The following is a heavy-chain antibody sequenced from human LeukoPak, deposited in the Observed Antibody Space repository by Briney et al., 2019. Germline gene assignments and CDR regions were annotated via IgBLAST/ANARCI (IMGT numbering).Heavy chain of an antibody. V-gene: IGHV4-39*07. J-gene: IGHJ6*03. CDR1: GGSINSSYYY. D-gene: IGHD1-1*01. Sequence: PSETLSLTCTVSGGSINSSYYYWGWIRQPPGKGLEWIGSIYHSGGTYYNPSLKSRVTISVDTSKNQFSLKLSSVTAADTAVYYCARGAAVHWYMDIWGKGTTVTVSS. CDR3: ARGAAVHWYMDI. CDR2: IYHSGGT.